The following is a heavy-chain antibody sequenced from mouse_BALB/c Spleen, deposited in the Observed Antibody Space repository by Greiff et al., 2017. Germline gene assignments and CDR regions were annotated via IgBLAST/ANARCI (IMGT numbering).Heavy chain of an antibody. V-gene: IGHV5-9-3*01. D-gene: IGHD2-4*01. Sequence: EVHLVESGGGLVKPGGSLKLSCAASGFTFSSYAMSWVRQTPEKRLEWVATISSGGSYTYYPDSVKGRFTISRDNAKNTLYLQMSSLRSEDTAMYYCARFDYDGFDYWGQGTTLTVSS. J-gene: IGHJ2*01. CDR2: ISSGGSYT. CDR1: GFTFSSYA. CDR3: ARFDYDGFDY.